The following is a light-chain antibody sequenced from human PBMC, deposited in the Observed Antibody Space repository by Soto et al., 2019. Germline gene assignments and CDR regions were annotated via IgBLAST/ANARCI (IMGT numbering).Light chain of an antibody. Sequence: QSALTQPASVSGSPGQSITISCTGTSSDVGGYNYVSWYQQHPGKAPKLMIYEVSNRPSGVSNRFSGSKSGNTASLTISGLQPEDEADYYYSSYTSSTYVFGTGTKLTVL. CDR3: SSYTSSTYV. CDR1: SSDVGGYNY. V-gene: IGLV2-14*01. J-gene: IGLJ1*01. CDR2: EVS.